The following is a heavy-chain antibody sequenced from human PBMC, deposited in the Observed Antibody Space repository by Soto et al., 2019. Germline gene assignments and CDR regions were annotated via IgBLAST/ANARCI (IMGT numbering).Heavy chain of an antibody. J-gene: IGHJ4*02. CDR3: ARGNYYYGSGSYSALGY. V-gene: IGHV1-69*01. D-gene: IGHD3-10*01. CDR2: IIPIFGTA. Sequence: QVQLVQSGAEVKKPGSSVKVSCKASGGTFSSYAISWVRQAPGQGLEWMGGIIPIFGTANYAQKFQGRVKITADESASTAYMELSSLRSEDTAVYYCARGNYYYGSGSYSALGYWGQGTLVTVSS. CDR1: GGTFSSYA.